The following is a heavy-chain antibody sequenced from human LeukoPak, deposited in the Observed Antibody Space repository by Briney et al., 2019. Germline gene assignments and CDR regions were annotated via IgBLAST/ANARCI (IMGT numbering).Heavy chain of an antibody. Sequence: PSETLSLTCAVSGYSTSSGYYWGWVRQPPGKGLEWIGNVYHSGSTFYNPSLKSRVTMSVDTSKSQFSLKLRSVTSADTAVYYCARRHSSGWLFDYWDQGTLVTVSS. CDR3: ARRHSSGWLFDY. CDR1: GYSTSSGYY. J-gene: IGHJ4*02. D-gene: IGHD6-19*01. CDR2: VYHSGST. V-gene: IGHV4-38-2*01.